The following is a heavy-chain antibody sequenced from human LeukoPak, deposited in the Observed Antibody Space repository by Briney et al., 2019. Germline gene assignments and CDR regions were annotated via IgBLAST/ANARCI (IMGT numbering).Heavy chain of an antibody. Sequence: PGRSLRLSCAASGFTFDDYAMHWVRQAPGKGLEWVSGISWNSGSIGYADPVKGRFTISRDNAKNSLYLQMNSLRAEDMALYYCAKGKGYYYDSSGYLTDWGQGTLVTVSS. J-gene: IGHJ4*02. V-gene: IGHV3-9*03. CDR3: AKGKGYYYDSSGYLTD. CDR1: GFTFDDYA. D-gene: IGHD3-22*01. CDR2: ISWNSGSI.